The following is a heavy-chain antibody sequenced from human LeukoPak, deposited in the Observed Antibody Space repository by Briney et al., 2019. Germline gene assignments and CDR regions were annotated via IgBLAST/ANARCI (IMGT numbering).Heavy chain of an antibody. CDR3: AREMVRDAFDI. V-gene: IGHV4-31*03. D-gene: IGHD2-8*01. Sequence: SQTLSLTCTVSGGSISRDGHYWSWIRQYPGRGLESIVSVSSSGTTTYNPSLKSRVTISLATSQNQFSLNLRSLTAADTAVYYCAREMVRDAFDIWGQGTMVTVSS. J-gene: IGHJ3*02. CDR1: GGSISRDGHY. CDR2: VSSSGTT.